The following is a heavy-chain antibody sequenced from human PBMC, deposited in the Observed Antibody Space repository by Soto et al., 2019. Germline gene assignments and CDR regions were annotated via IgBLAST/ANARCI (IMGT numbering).Heavy chain of an antibody. J-gene: IGHJ4*02. CDR3: ARRIGYSYGYNFDY. Sequence: SETLSLTCAVCGGSFSGYDCSWIRQPPGKGLEWIGEINHSGSTNYNPSLKSRVTISVDTSKNQFSLKLSSVTAADTAVYYCARRIGYSYGYNFDYWGQGTPXAVSS. CDR2: INHSGST. CDR1: GGSFSGYD. V-gene: IGHV4-34*01. D-gene: IGHD5-18*01.